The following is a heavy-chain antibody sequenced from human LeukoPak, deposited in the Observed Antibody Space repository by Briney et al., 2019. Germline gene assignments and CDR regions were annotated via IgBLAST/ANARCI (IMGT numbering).Heavy chain of an antibody. CDR2: IYYSGST. Sequence: SETLSLTCTVSGGSISSSSYYWGWIRQPPGKGLEWIGSIYYSGSTYYNPSLKSRVTISVDTSKNQFSLKLSSVTAADTAVYYCARRPIVVVPAAKDYYYYYMDVWGKGTTVAASS. J-gene: IGHJ6*03. D-gene: IGHD2-2*01. CDR3: ARRPIVVVPAAKDYYYYYMDV. CDR1: GGSISSSSYY. V-gene: IGHV4-39*01.